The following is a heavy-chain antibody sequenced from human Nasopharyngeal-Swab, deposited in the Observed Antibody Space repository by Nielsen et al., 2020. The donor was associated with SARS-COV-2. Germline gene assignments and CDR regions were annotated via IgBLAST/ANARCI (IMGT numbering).Heavy chain of an antibody. CDR1: GFSFITYW. D-gene: IGHD4-17*01. V-gene: IGHV3-7*01. J-gene: IGHJ6*02. CDR2: IKPDGTEK. CDR3: ARPVHYAPVYYAMDL. Sequence: GESLKISCAASGFSFITYWMSWVRQAPGKGLEWVANIKPDGTEKAYVDSVKGRFTISRDNAKNSLYLQMNSLRAEDTAVYYCARPVHYAPVYYAMDLWGQGTTVTVS.